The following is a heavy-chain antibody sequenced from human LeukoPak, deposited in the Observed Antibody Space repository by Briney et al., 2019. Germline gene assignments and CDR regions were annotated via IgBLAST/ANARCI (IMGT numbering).Heavy chain of an antibody. V-gene: IGHV4-34*01. D-gene: IGHD3-22*01. CDR2: INHSGST. CDR1: GGSFSGYY. CDR3: ARERITMIVVVKKKHEDNWFDP. J-gene: IGHJ5*02. Sequence: SETLSLTCAVYGGSFSGYYWSRMRQPPGKGLELIGEINHSGSTNYNPSLKSRVTRSVDTSKNHFSLKLSSVTAADTAVYYCARERITMIVVVKKKHEDNWFDPWGQGTLVTVSS.